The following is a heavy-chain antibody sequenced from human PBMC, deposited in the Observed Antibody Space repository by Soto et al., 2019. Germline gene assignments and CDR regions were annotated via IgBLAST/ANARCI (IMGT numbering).Heavy chain of an antibody. CDR2: IKRDGSTT. V-gene: IGHV3-74*01. Sequence: EVQLVESGGGLVQPGGSLRLSCAASGFTFSDYWMHWVRQAPGKGLEWVSRIKRDGSTTNYADSVKGRFTISRDNAKNTLYLEMNRLRVEDTADYYCARGAINYDYEDVWGKGTTVTVSS. CDR1: GFTFSDYW. J-gene: IGHJ6*03. CDR3: ARGAINYDYEDV.